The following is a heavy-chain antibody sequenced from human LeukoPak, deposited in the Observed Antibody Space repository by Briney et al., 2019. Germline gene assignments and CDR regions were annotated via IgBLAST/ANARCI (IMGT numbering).Heavy chain of an antibody. CDR2: MNPNSGNT. D-gene: IGHD5-12*01. Sequence: ASVKVSCKASGYTFTGYDINWVRQATGQGLEWMGWMNPNSGNTGYAQKFQGRVTITRNTSISTAYMELSSLRSEDTAVYYCARGLRWLRLIDYWGQGTLVTVSS. CDR3: ARGLRWLRLIDY. V-gene: IGHV1-8*03. J-gene: IGHJ4*02. CDR1: GYTFTGYD.